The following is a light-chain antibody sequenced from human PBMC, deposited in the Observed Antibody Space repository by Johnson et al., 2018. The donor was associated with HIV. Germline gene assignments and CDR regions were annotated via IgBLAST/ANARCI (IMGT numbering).Light chain of an antibody. CDR2: DNN. J-gene: IGLJ1*01. CDR3: GKWDSIPSANV. Sequence: QSVLSQPPSVSAAPGQKVTISCSGSSSNIGNNYVSWYQQLPGTAPKLLIYDNNKRPSGIPDRFSGSKSGTSATLGITGLQTGDEADYYCGKWDSIPSANVFGTGTKVTVL. CDR1: SSNIGNNY. V-gene: IGLV1-51*01.